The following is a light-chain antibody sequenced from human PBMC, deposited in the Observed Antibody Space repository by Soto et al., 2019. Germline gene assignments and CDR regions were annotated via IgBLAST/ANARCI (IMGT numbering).Light chain of an antibody. CDR1: SSDIGNYDF. V-gene: IGLV2-14*01. CDR3: SSYTTSTSFIL. Sequence: QSVLTQPASVSGSPGQSITISCTGTSSDIGNYDFVSWYQQVPGTAPKAMIYEVSSRPSGVSNRFSGSKSGNTASLTISGLPAEDEAYYYCSSYTTSTSFILFGGGTELTV. J-gene: IGLJ2*01. CDR2: EVS.